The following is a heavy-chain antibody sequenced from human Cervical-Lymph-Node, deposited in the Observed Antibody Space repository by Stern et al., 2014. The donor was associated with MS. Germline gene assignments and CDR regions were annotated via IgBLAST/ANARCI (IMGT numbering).Heavy chain of an antibody. CDR2: ISNDGSSR. J-gene: IGHJ4*02. D-gene: IGHD4-17*01. Sequence: VHLVESGGGVVQPGRSLRLSCAASGFIFNYYAMYWVRQAPGKGLQWVAVISNDGSSRDYADSVKGRFTISRDNSKNTLFLQMSSLRVEDTGVYYCASRYDYGDYIYWGQGTLVTVSS. CDR1: GFIFNYYA. CDR3: ASRYDYGDYIY. V-gene: IGHV3-30*04.